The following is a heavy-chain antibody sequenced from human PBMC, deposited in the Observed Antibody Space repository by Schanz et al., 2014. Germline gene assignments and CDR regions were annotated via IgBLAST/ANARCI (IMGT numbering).Heavy chain of an antibody. Sequence: EVHLVESGGALVQPGGSLRLSCAASGFIFSNFAMEWVRQAPGKGLEWVSSMYINSGSTQYADSVKGRFIISRDSSKNTLFLQMNSLRAEDTAVYFCARDGGRDGYNLAFDVWGQGTLVTVSS. D-gene: IGHD5-12*01. CDR3: ARDGGRDGYNLAFDV. V-gene: IGHV3-23*04. J-gene: IGHJ3*01. CDR1: GFIFSNFA. CDR2: MYINSGST.